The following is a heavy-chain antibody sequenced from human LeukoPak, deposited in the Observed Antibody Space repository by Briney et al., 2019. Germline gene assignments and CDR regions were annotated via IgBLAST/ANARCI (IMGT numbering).Heavy chain of an antibody. Sequence: KPSETLSLTCTVSGGSISSSSYYWGWIRQPPGKGLEWIGSIYYSGSTYYNPSLKSRVTISVDTSKNQFSLKLSSVTAADTAVYYCARSIQLWFPDYWGQGTLVTVSS. V-gene: IGHV4-39*01. CDR3: ARSIQLWFPDY. CDR1: GGSISSSSYY. D-gene: IGHD5-18*01. J-gene: IGHJ4*02. CDR2: IYYSGST.